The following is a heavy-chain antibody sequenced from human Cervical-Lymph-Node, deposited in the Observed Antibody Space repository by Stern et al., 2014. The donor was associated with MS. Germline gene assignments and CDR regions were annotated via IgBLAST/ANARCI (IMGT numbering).Heavy chain of an antibody. V-gene: IGHV1-46*01. CDR1: GYTFRSYF. J-gene: IGHJ6*02. D-gene: IGHD3-10*01. Sequence: QVQLVQSGAEVKEPGASVNVSCEASGYTFRSYFIHWVRQAPGQGLEWMGGIHPSGGNPRYAQKCQGRVIMSRYIATSTVYMDLSSLKSEDTAVFYCAREPNYRGSYYRDYYNFYGMDVWGQGTTVTVSS. CDR2: IHPSGGNP. CDR3: AREPNYRGSYYRDYYNFYGMDV.